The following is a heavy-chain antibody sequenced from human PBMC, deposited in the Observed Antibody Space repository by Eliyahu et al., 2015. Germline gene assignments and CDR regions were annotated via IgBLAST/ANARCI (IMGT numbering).Heavy chain of an antibody. CDR2: IWYDGSNK. D-gene: IGHD3-22*01. J-gene: IGHJ4*02. CDR1: GXTFSSXX. Sequence: QVQLVESGGGVVQPGRSLRLSCAASGXTFSSXXXHWVRQAPGKGLEWVAVIWYDGSNKYYADSVKGRFTISRDNSKNTLYLQMNSLRAEDTAVYYCARDSRRFTMIVVYGPFDYWGQGTLVTVSS. CDR3: ARDSRRFTMIVVYGPFDY. V-gene: IGHV3-33*01.